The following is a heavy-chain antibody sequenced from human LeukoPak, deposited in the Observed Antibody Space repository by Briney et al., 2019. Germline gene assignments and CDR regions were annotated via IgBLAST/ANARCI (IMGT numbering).Heavy chain of an antibody. CDR1: GFTFDDYG. CDR3: ARDYSSGWTDAFDI. V-gene: IGHV3-20*04. J-gene: IGHJ3*02. Sequence: PGGSLRLSCAASGFTFDDYGMSWVRHAPGKGLEWVSGINWNGGSSGYADSVKGRFTISRDNAKNSLYLQMNSLRAEDTALYYCARDYSSGWTDAFDIWGQGTMVTVS. D-gene: IGHD6-19*01. CDR2: INWNGGSS.